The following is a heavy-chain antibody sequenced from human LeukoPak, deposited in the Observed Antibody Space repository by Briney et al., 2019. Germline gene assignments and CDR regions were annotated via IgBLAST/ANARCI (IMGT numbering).Heavy chain of an antibody. Sequence: GGALRLSCAPSVFTFSSYSMNWVRQAPGKGLEWVSSISSSSSYIYYADSVKGRFTISRDNAKNSLYLQMNSLRAEDTAVYYCARSGDYLGDYYYYYYMDVWGKGTTVTVSS. CDR2: ISSSSSYI. CDR1: VFTFSSYS. J-gene: IGHJ6*03. V-gene: IGHV3-21*01. D-gene: IGHD4-17*01. CDR3: ARSGDYLGDYYYYYYMDV.